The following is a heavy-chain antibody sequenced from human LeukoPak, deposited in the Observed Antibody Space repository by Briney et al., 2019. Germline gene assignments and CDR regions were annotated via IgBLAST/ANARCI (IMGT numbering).Heavy chain of an antibody. Sequence: SETLSLTCTVSGGSISSYYWSWIRQPPGKGLEWIGYIYYSGSTNYNPSLKSRVTISVDTSKNQFSLKLSSVTAADTAVYYCARAKKAGPYYYYYMDVWGKGTTVTVSS. J-gene: IGHJ6*03. D-gene: IGHD6-19*01. CDR1: GGSISSYY. CDR2: IYYSGST. CDR3: ARAKKAGPYYYYYMDV. V-gene: IGHV4-59*01.